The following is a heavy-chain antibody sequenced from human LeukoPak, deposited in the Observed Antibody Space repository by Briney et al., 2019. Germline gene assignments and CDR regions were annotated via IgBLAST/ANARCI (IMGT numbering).Heavy chain of an antibody. D-gene: IGHD2-2*01. CDR3: ARYPHCSSTDCYVT. CDR1: GGSVSSSSYY. J-gene: IGHJ4*02. CDR2: LSYSGST. V-gene: IGHV4-61*01. Sequence: SETLSLTCTVSGGSVSSSSYYWSWIRQPPGKGLEWIGYLSYSGSTNYNPSLRSRVSISVDTSKNQFSLKLSSVTAADTAVYYCARYPHCSSTDCYVTWGQGTLVIVPA.